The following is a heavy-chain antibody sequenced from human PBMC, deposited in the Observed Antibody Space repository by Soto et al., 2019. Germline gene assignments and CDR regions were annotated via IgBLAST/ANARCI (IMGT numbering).Heavy chain of an antibody. D-gene: IGHD2-21*02. CDR1: GGSISSGDYY. V-gene: IGHV4-30-4*01. CDR2: IYYSGST. CDR3: ARAMVVTQNWFDP. J-gene: IGHJ5*02. Sequence: QVQLQESGPGLVKPSQTLSLTCTVSGGSISSGDYYWSWIRQPPGKGLEWIGYIYYSGSTYYNPSLTSRFTISVDTSKNQSSLKLSSVTAADTAVYYCARAMVVTQNWFDPWGQGTLVTVSS.